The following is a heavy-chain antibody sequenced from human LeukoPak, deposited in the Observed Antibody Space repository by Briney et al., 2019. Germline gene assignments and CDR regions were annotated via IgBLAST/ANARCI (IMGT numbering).Heavy chain of an antibody. V-gene: IGHV3-74*01. J-gene: IGHJ6*03. CDR3: ARGEVYYYDSSGYYYYYYYMDV. D-gene: IGHD3-22*01. Sequence: GGSLRLSCAASGFTSSSYWMHWVRQAPGKGLVWVSRINSDGSSTSYADSVKGRFTISRDNAKNTLYLQMNSLRAEDTAVYYCARGEVYYYDSSGYYYYYYYMDVWGKGTTVTVSS. CDR1: GFTSSSYW. CDR2: INSDGSST.